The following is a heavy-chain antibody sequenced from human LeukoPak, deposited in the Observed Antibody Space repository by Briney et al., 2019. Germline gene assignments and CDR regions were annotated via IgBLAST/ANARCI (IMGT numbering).Heavy chain of an antibody. J-gene: IGHJ3*02. CDR1: GYSFSSYW. CDR3: ARLVAIPDAFDI. Sequence: GESLKISCKVSGYSFSSYWIGWVRQMPGKGLEWMGIIFPGDSDTRYSPSFQGQVTIPADKSINTAYLQWSNLKASDTAMYFCARLVAIPDAFDIWGQGTMVTVSS. V-gene: IGHV5-51*01. D-gene: IGHD2-2*02. CDR2: IFPGDSDT.